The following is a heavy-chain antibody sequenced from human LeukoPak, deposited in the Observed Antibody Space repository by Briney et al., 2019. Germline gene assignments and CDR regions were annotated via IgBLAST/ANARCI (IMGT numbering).Heavy chain of an antibody. D-gene: IGHD6-13*01. Sequence: PGRSLRLSCAASGFTFSSYAMHWVRQAPGKGLEWVAVISYDGSNKYYADSVKGRFTISRDNSKNTLYLQMNSLRAEDTAVYYCARSNRAFSIAAAGNDAFDIWGQGTMVTVSS. CDR3: ARSNRAFSIAAAGNDAFDI. V-gene: IGHV3-30-3*01. CDR2: ISYDGSNK. J-gene: IGHJ3*02. CDR1: GFTFSSYA.